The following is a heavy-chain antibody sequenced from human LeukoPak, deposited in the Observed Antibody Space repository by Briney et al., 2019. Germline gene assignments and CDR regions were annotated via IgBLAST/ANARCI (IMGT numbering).Heavy chain of an antibody. V-gene: IGHV3-74*01. Sequence: GGSLRLSCAASGFTFSSYWMHWFRQSPGKGLVWVSRINSDGSTTSYADSVKGRFTISRDNAENTLYLQMISLRAEDTAVYHCARVRSGGTYYDYWGQGTLVTVSS. CDR2: INSDGSTT. J-gene: IGHJ4*02. CDR1: GFTFSSYW. CDR3: ARVRSGGTYYDY. D-gene: IGHD2-15*01.